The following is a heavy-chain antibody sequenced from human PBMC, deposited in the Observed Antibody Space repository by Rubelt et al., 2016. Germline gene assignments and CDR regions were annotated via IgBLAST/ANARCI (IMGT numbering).Heavy chain of an antibody. Sequence: QVQLQQWGAGLLKPSETLSLTCGVYGGSFSGYYWSWIRQPPGKGLEWIGEINHSGSTNYNPSLTRRITISVYTSKNQFSLKRCSVTAADTALYYCARLTRGTYDYFGMDVWGQGTTVTVSS. CDR2: INHSGST. D-gene: IGHD1-26*01. V-gene: IGHV4-34*01. CDR3: ARLTRGTYDYFGMDV. CDR1: GGSFSGYY. J-gene: IGHJ6*02.